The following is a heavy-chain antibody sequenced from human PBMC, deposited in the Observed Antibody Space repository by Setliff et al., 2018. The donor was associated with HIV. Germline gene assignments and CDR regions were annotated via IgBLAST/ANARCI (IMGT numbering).Heavy chain of an antibody. J-gene: IGHJ5*02. CDR3: ARNVGGLRSAVNWFDP. CDR2: IYSSGST. Sequence: KASETLSLTCSVSGVSISNYYWSWIRQPPGKGLEWIGFIYSSGSTNYNPSLKSRVTISVDTSKNQFSLKLNSVTAADTVVYYCARNVGGLRSAVNWFDPWGQGTLVTVSS. CDR1: GVSISNYY. D-gene: IGHD4-17*01. V-gene: IGHV4-59*08.